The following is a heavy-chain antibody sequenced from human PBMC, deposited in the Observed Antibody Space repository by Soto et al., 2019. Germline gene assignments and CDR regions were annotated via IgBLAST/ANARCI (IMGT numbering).Heavy chain of an antibody. CDR2: ISYDGSNK. Sequence: GGSLRLSCAASGFTFSSYSMHWVRQAPCKGLEWVAVISYDGSNKYYADSVKGRFTISRDNSKNTLYLQMNSLRAEDTAVYYCARDGHTSSFSLRYWGQGTLVSGS. V-gene: IGHV3-30-3*01. D-gene: IGHD6-6*01. CDR3: ARDGHTSSFSLRY. J-gene: IGHJ4*02. CDR1: GFTFSSYS.